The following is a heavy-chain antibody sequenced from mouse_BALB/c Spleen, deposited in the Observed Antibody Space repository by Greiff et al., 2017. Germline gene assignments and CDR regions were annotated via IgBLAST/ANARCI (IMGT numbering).Heavy chain of an antibody. V-gene: IGHV5-15*02. CDR1: GFTFSDYG. Sequence: EVQGVESGGGLVQPGGSRKLSCAASGFTFSDYGMAWVRQAPGKGPEWVAFISNLAYSIYYPDSVKGRFTISRDNAKNTLYLQMSSLKSEDTAMYYCTREGTGTDYAMDYWGQGTSVTVSS. D-gene: IGHD4-1*01. J-gene: IGHJ4*01. CDR3: TREGTGTDYAMDY. CDR2: ISNLAYSI.